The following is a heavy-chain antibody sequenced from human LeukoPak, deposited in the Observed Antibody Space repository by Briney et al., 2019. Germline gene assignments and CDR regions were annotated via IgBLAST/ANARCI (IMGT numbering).Heavy chain of an antibody. CDR1: GFTFSDYY. J-gene: IGHJ4*02. V-gene: IGHV3-11*04. D-gene: IGHD5-18*01. CDR3: ARGARGYTYGRFDY. Sequence: GGSLRLSCAASGFTFSDYYMSWIRQAPGKGLEWVAYITSSGDDIYYADSVKGRFTISRDNAKNSLYLHMNSLRAEDTAVYYCARGARGYTYGRFDYWGQGTLVTVSS. CDR2: ITSSGDDI.